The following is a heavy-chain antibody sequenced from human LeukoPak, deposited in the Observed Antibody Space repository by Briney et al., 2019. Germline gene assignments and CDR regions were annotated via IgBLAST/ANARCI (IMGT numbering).Heavy chain of an antibody. V-gene: IGHV1-2*06. CDR1: GYTFTAYY. J-gene: IGHJ4*02. CDR2: INPKNGDT. Sequence: ASVKVSCKASGYTFTAYYIHWVRQAPGQGLEWMGRINPKNGDTNYAQKFQDRVTVTRDTSISTAYMELSRLRSDDTAVYYCARGPSPDVGYDFWSDPGKFDYWGQGTLVTVSS. D-gene: IGHD3-3*01. CDR3: ARGPSPDVGYDFWSDPGKFDY.